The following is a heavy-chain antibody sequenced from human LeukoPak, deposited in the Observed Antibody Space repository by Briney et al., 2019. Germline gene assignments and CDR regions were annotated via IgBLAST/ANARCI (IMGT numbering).Heavy chain of an antibody. V-gene: IGHV3-74*01. J-gene: IGHJ4*02. Sequence: PGGSLRLSCAASGFTFSSHWMHWVRQAPGKGLVWVSFINNDGGVTSYADSVKVRFTIYRDNAKNTLYLQMNSLRAEDTAMYYCARGGQGAVDYWGPGALVTVSS. CDR1: GFTFSSHW. CDR3: ARGGQGAVDY. CDR2: INNDGGVT. D-gene: IGHD3-16*01.